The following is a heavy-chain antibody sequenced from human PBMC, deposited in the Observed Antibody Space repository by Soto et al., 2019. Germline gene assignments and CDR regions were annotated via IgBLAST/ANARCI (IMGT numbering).Heavy chain of an antibody. J-gene: IGHJ4*02. Sequence: GGSLRLSCAASGFTFSSYAMSWVRQAPGKGLEWVSAISGSGGSTYHADSVKGRFTISRDNSKNTLYLQMNSLRAEDTAVYYCAKDREPPNYYDSSGYDYWGQGTLVTVSS. CDR2: ISGSGGST. V-gene: IGHV3-23*01. D-gene: IGHD3-22*01. CDR1: GFTFSSYA. CDR3: AKDREPPNYYDSSGYDY.